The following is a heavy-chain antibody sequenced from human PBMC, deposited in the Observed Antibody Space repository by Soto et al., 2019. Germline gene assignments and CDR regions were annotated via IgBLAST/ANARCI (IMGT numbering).Heavy chain of an antibody. CDR3: ARGPLITMVRGFVFYYYYYMDV. J-gene: IGHJ6*03. CDR2: MNPNSGNT. Sequence: ASVKVSCKASGYTFTSYDINWVRQATGQGLEWMGWMNPNSGNTGYAQKFQGRVTMTRNTSISTAYMELSSLRSEDTAVYYCARGPLITMVRGFVFYYYYYMDVWGKGTTVTVSS. D-gene: IGHD3-10*01. V-gene: IGHV1-8*01. CDR1: GYTFTSYD.